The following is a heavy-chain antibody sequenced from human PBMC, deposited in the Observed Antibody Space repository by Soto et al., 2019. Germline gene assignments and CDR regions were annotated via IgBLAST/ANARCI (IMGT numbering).Heavy chain of an antibody. V-gene: IGHV1-3*01. CDR1: GYTITANA. CDR3: ARGYQGAFDF. CDR2: INDGKGDT. D-gene: IGHD2-15*01. J-gene: IGHJ3*01. Sequence: QVQLVQSEAEVKKPGASVKVSCKASGYTITANAMHWVRQAPGQRLEWLGWINDGKGDTKYSQKYQGRVTITRDTSASTAYMELSSLRSEDTAVYYCARGYQGAFDFWGQGTSVTVSS.